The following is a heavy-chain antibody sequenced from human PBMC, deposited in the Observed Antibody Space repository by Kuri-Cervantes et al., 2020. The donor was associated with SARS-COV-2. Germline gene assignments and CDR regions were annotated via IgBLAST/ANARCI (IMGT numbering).Heavy chain of an antibody. CDR2: ISAYNGNT. CDR3: SRDLRAFHPPREAVAYYFDY. J-gene: IGHJ4*02. CDR1: GYTFTSYG. Sequence: SVTVSCKASGYTFTSYGISWVRQAPGRGREWMGWISAYNGNTNNEQNFQGRVTMTRDTSISTAYMELSRLRSDDTAVYYCSRDLRAFHPPREAVAYYFDYWGQGTLVTVSS. V-gene: IGHV1-18*01. D-gene: IGHD6-19*01.